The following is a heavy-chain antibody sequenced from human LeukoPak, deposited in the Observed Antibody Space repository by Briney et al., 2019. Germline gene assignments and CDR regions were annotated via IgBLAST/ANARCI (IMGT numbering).Heavy chain of an antibody. D-gene: IGHD4-17*01. CDR3: ARRDYGDNRGAFDI. Sequence: SETLSLTCTVSGGSISSYYWSWIRQPPGKGMEWIGYIYYSGSTNYNPSLKSRVTISVDTSKNQFSLKLSSVTAADTAVYYCARRDYGDNRGAFDIWGQGTMVTVSS. J-gene: IGHJ3*02. CDR1: GGSISSYY. CDR2: IYYSGST. V-gene: IGHV4-59*08.